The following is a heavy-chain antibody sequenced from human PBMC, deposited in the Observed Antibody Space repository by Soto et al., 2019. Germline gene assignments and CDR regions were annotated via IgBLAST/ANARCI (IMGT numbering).Heavy chain of an antibody. CDR3: ATSYDFWSGYYNYYYYGMDV. Sequence: QSVGSLRLSCAASGFTASSNYMSWVRQAPGKGLEWVSVIYSGGSTYYADSVKGRFTISRDNSKDTLYLQMNSLRAEDTAVYYCATSYDFWSGYYNYYYYGMDVWGQGTTVTVSS. CDR1: GFTASSNY. V-gene: IGHV3-53*01. J-gene: IGHJ6*02. CDR2: IYSGGST. D-gene: IGHD3-3*01.